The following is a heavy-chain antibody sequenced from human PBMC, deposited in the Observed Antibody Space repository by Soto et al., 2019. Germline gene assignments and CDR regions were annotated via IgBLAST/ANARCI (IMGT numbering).Heavy chain of an antibody. J-gene: IGHJ4*02. CDR2: ISSSSSYT. CDR3: ARSPWGYSNSLDY. CDR1: GFTFSDYY. V-gene: IGHV3-11*03. D-gene: IGHD6-13*01. Sequence: GGSLRLSCAASGFTFSDYYMSWIRQAPGKGLEWVSYISSSSSYTNYADSVKGRFTISRDNAKNSLYLQMNSLRAEDTAVYYCARSPWGYSNSLDYWGQGTQVTVSS.